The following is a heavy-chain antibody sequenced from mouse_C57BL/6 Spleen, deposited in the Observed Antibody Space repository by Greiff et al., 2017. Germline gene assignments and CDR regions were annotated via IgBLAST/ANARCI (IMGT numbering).Heavy chain of an antibody. J-gene: IGHJ2*01. D-gene: IGHD3-2*02. CDR3: ARRGSSGLYFGY. CDR1: GYTFTSYW. CDR2: IYPSDSET. Sequence: QVQLQQPGAELVRPGSSVKLSCKASGYTFTSYWMDWVKQRPGQGLEWIGNIYPSDSETHYNQKFKDKATLTVDKSSSTAYMQLSSLTSEDSAVYYCARRGSSGLYFGYWGQGTTLTVSS. V-gene: IGHV1-61*01.